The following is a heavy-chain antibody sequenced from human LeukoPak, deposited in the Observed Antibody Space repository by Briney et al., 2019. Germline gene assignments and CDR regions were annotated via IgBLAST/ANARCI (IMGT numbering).Heavy chain of an antibody. V-gene: IGHV1-2*02. CDR3: AREGGDEYSSSSRHFDY. J-gene: IGHJ4*02. Sequence: ASVKVSCKASGYTFTGYYMHWVRQAPGQGLEWMGWINPNSGGTNYAQKFQGRVTMTRDTSISTAYMELSRLRSDDTAVYYCAREGGDEYSSSSRHFDYWGQGTLVTVSS. D-gene: IGHD6-6*01. CDR1: GYTFTGYY. CDR2: INPNSGGT.